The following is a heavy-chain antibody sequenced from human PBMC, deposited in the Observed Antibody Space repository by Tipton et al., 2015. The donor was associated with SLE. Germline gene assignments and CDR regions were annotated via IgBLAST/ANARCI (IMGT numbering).Heavy chain of an antibody. V-gene: IGHV4-39*07. Sequence: TLSLTCTVSGGSISSSSYYWGWIRQPPGKGLEWIGSIYYSGSTYYNPSLKSRVTISVDTSKNQFSLKLSSVTAADTAVYYCARAGANWDFDYWGQGTLVTVSS. CDR2: IYYSGST. CDR3: ARAGANWDFDY. CDR1: GGSISSSSYY. D-gene: IGHD1-1*01. J-gene: IGHJ4*02.